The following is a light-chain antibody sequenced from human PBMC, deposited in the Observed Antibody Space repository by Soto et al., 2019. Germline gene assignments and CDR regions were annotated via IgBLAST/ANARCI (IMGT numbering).Light chain of an antibody. J-gene: IGKJ5*01. Sequence: EIVLTQSPATLSLSPGERATLSCRASQSVGSSLAWYRQKPGQAPRLLIYDASSRAAGIPARFSGSGSGTDFTLTISSLEPEDFAVYYCQHRTGWITFGQGTRLEIK. CDR1: QSVGSS. CDR2: DAS. CDR3: QHRTGWIT. V-gene: IGKV3-11*01.